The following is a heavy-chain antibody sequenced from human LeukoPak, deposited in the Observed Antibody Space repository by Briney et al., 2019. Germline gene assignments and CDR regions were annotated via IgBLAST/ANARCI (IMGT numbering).Heavy chain of an antibody. V-gene: IGHV3-9*01. J-gene: IGHJ6*02. CDR2: ISWNSGTI. D-gene: IGHD6-13*01. Sequence: PGRSLRLSCAASGFTFSSYAMHWVRQAPGKGLEWVSGISWNSGTIDYADSVKGRFTISRDNAKNSLSLQMNNLRAEDTALYYCAKDVSSTSYYYYGMDVWGQGTTVTVSS. CDR3: AKDVSSTSYYYYGMDV. CDR1: GFTFSSYA.